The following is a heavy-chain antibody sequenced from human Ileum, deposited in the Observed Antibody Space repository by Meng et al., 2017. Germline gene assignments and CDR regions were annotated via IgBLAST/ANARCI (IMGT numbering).Heavy chain of an antibody. J-gene: IGHJ4*02. CDR1: GDSISSRNW. Sequence: QGRLQEAGPGLVDPSGTLSLTFCVSGDSISSRNWWNGVRQPPGKGLEWIGEIFHTGSTNYNPSLKSRVTISADKSKNQFSLNLSSVTAADTAVYYCATNKNKKIDYWGQGTLVTVSS. CDR3: ATNKNKKIDY. D-gene: IGHD2/OR15-2a*01. CDR2: IFHTGST. V-gene: IGHV4-4*02.